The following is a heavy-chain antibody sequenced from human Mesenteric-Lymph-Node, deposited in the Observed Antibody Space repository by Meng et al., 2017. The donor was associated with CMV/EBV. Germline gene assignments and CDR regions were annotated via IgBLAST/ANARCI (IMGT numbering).Heavy chain of an antibody. CDR1: GGSVSSGSYY. CDR2: IRQDGSEK. CDR3: ARKGCSGANCYSDY. J-gene: IGHJ4*02. D-gene: IGHD2-15*01. Sequence: ETLSLTCTVSGGSVSSGSYYWSWVRQAPGKGLECVANIRQDGSEKYYVDSVRGRFTISRDNAKSSLYLQMNSLRAEDTALYYCARKGCSGANCYSDYWGQGTLVTVSS. V-gene: IGHV3-7*01.